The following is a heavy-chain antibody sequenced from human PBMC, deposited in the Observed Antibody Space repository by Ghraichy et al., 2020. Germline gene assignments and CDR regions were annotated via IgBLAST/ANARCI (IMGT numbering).Heavy chain of an antibody. D-gene: IGHD3-3*01. CDR2: GGGT. CDR1: GNSISNYY. CDR3: SRLPVPHHYTFDF. J-gene: IGHJ4*02. V-gene: IGHV4-59*01. Sequence: SQTLSLTCSISGNSISNYYWAWIRQPPGKGLEWIAFGGGTNYNPSLKSRVTTSVDTSKNQFSLKLSSVTAADTAIYYCSRLPVPHHYTFDFWGQGILVTVSS.